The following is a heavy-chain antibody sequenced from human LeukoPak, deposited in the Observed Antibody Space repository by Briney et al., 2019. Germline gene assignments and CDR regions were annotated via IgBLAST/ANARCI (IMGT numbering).Heavy chain of an antibody. D-gene: IGHD6-19*01. J-gene: IGHJ4*02. V-gene: IGHV4-59*08. Sequence: PSETLSLTCTVSSCTISGYFWSWIRQPPGKGLEWIGYIYYSGGTSYNPSLKSRVTISLDTSKNQFSLKLSSVTAADTAVYYCARQYYTSGPPRVFDYWGEGTLVTVSS. CDR2: IYYSGGT. CDR3: ARQYYTSGPPRVFDY. CDR1: SCTISGYF.